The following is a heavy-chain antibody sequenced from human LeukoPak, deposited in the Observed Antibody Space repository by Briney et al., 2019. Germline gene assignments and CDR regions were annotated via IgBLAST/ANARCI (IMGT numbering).Heavy chain of an antibody. CDR2: INWNGGST. CDR3: AKVTHSYDSSAHFDY. J-gene: IGHJ4*02. V-gene: IGHV3-20*04. D-gene: IGHD3-22*01. CDR1: GFTFDDYG. Sequence: PGGSLRLSCAASGFTFDDYGMSWVRQAPGKGLEWVSGINWNGGSTGYADSVKGRFTISRDNSKNTLYLQMNSLRAEDTAVYYCAKVTHSYDSSAHFDYWGQGTLVTVSS.